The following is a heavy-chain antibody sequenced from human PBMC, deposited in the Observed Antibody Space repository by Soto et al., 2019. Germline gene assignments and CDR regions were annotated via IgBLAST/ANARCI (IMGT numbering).Heavy chain of an antibody. Sequence: ASVKVSCKASGYTFTSYAMHWVRQAPGQRLKWMGWINAGNGNTKYSQKFQGRVTITRDTSASTAYMELSSLRFEDTAVYYCARVHSGSYFQLYYFDYWGQGTLVTVSS. J-gene: IGHJ4*02. V-gene: IGHV1-3*01. CDR1: GYTFTSYA. CDR3: ARVHSGSYFQLYYFDY. CDR2: INAGNGNT. D-gene: IGHD1-26*01.